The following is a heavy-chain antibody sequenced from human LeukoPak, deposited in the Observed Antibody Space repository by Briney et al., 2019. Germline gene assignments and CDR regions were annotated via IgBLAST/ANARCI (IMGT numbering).Heavy chain of an antibody. CDR2: IYTSGST. V-gene: IGHV4-59*10. Sequence: SETLSLTCAVYGGSFSGYYWSWIRQPAGKGLEWIGRIYTSGSTNYNPSLKSRVTMSVDTSKNQFSLKLSSVTAADTAVYYSLVGATRDMDVWGKGTTVTVSS. CDR3: LVGATRDMDV. D-gene: IGHD1-26*01. CDR1: GGSFSGYY. J-gene: IGHJ6*03.